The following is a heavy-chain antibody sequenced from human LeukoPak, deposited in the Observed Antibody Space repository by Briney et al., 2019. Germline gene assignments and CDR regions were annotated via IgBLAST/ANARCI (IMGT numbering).Heavy chain of an antibody. CDR2: ISASGVTT. CDR3: AKNFWSDKYYYYYMDV. D-gene: IGHD3-3*01. V-gene: IGHV3-23*01. CDR1: GFTFSSYW. J-gene: IGHJ6*03. Sequence: GGSLRLSCAASGFTFSSYWMSWVRQAPGKGLEWVSGISASGVTTYYADSVKGRFTISRDNSNNMLYLQMNSLRAEDTAVYYCAKNFWSDKYYYYYMDVWGKGTTVTVSS.